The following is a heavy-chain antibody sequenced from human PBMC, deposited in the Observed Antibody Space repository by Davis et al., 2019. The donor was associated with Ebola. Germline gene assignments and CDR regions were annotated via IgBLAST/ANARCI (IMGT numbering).Heavy chain of an antibody. CDR2: FDPEDGEA. Sequence: ASVKVSCKVSGNTLSDLSMHWVRQAPGKGLEWMGTFDPEDGEAIYAQMFKGRVSMTEDTSTDTAYMELSSLRSEDTAVYYCAEGYSYDSSPLHWGQGTLVTVSS. J-gene: IGHJ4*02. CDR3: AEGYSYDSSPLH. V-gene: IGHV1-24*01. D-gene: IGHD3-22*01. CDR1: GNTLSDLS.